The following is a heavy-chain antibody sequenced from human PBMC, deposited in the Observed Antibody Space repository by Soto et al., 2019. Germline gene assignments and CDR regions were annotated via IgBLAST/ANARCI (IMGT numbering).Heavy chain of an antibody. CDR1: GGSISSGDYY. CDR2: IYYSGST. D-gene: IGHD3-22*01. J-gene: IGHJ4*02. Sequence: SETLSLTCTVSGGSISSGDYYWSWIRQHPGKGLEWIGYIYYSGSTYYNPSLKSRVTISVDTSKNQFSLKLSSVTAADTAVYYCAWGHYYYDRSGYFHYWGKGSLVT. V-gene: IGHV4-31*03. CDR3: AWGHYYYDRSGYFHY.